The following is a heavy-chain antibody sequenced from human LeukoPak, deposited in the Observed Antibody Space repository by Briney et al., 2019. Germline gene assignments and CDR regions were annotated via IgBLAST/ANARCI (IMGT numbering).Heavy chain of an antibody. D-gene: IGHD5-24*01. Sequence: GGSLRLSCAASGFTVSSNYMSWVRQAPGKGLEWVSVIHTGGSTYYADSMKGRFTISRDTSNNTLYLQMNSLRAEDTAVYYCAREGKWLQLRYFDYWGQGTLVTVSS. V-gene: IGHV3-53*01. J-gene: IGHJ4*02. CDR3: AREGKWLQLRYFDY. CDR1: GFTVSSNY. CDR2: IHTGGST.